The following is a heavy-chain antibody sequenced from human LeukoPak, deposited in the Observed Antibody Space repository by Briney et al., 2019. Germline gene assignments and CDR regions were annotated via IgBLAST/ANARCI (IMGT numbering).Heavy chain of an antibody. CDR2: ISSSSSYI. Sequence: GGSLRLSCAASGFTFSTYSMNWVRQAPGKGLEWVSSISSSSSYIYYADSVKGRFTISRDNAKNSLYLQMNSLRAEDTAVYYCARENSGYDPGYWGQGTLVTVSS. CDR3: ARENSGYDPGY. V-gene: IGHV3-21*01. J-gene: IGHJ4*02. D-gene: IGHD5-12*01. CDR1: GFTFSTYS.